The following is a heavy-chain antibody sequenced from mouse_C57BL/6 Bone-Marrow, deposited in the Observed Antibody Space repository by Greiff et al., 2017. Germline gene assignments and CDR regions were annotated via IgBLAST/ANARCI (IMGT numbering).Heavy chain of an antibody. Sequence: QVQLQQPGAELVRPGTSVKLSCKASGYTFTSYWMHWVKQRPGQGLEWIGVIDPSDSYTNYNQQFKGKATLTVDTSSSTAYMQLSSLTSEDSAVYYCERKALRRGSSYAMDYWGQGTSVTVSS. CDR1: GYTFTSYW. CDR2: IDPSDSYT. D-gene: IGHD1-1*01. CDR3: ERKALRRGSSYAMDY. V-gene: IGHV1-59*01. J-gene: IGHJ4*01.